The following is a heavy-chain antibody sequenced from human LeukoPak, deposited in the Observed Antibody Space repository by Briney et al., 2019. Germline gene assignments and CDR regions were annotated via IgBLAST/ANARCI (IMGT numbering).Heavy chain of an antibody. CDR1: GGTFSSYT. J-gene: IGHJ1*01. CDR3: AINDNSRRYFQY. D-gene: IGHD1-26*01. Sequence: EASVKVSCKASGGTFSSYTISWVRQAPGQGLEWMGWMNPNRGNTGYAQKFQGRVTMTRNTSISTAYMELSSLRSEDTAVYYCAINDNSRRYFQYWGQGTLVTVSS. V-gene: IGHV1-8*02. CDR2: MNPNRGNT.